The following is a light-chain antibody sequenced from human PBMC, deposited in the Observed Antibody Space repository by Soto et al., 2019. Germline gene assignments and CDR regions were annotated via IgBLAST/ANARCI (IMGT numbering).Light chain of an antibody. Sequence: EIVLTQSPGTLSLSPGERATLSCRASQSVSKYLAWYRQKPGQAPRLLIFGASIGATGIPASFSGTGSGTEFTLTISSMQSEDSALYYCHQYNNWPQTFGQGTKVDI. CDR3: HQYNNWPQT. J-gene: IGKJ1*01. CDR1: QSVSKY. V-gene: IGKV3D-15*01. CDR2: GAS.